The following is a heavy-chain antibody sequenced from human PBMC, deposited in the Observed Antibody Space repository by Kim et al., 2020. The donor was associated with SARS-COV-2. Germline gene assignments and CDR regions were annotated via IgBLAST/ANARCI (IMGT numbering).Heavy chain of an antibody. J-gene: IGHJ4*02. CDR3: AREEAGQGPVDY. V-gene: IGHV1-3*01. Sequence: ASVKVSCKASGYTFTSYAMHWVRQAPGQRLEWMGWINAGNGNTKYSQKFQGRVTITRDTSASTAYMELSSLRSEDTAVYYCAREEAGQGPVDYWGQGTLVTVSS. CDR1: GYTFTSYA. CDR2: INAGNGNT. D-gene: IGHD6-19*01.